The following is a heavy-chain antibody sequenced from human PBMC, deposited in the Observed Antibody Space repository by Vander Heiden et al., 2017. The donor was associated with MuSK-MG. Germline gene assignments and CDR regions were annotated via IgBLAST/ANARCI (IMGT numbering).Heavy chain of an antibody. V-gene: IGHV4-34*01. J-gene: IGHJ4*02. CDR3: ARGGKNSGWPKDY. CDR2: INHSGST. D-gene: IGHD6-19*01. Sequence: QVQLQQWGAGLLKPSETLSLTCAVYGGSFSGYYWSWIRQPPGKGLGWIGEINHSGSTNYTPPLKSRVTISVDTSKNQFSLKLSSVTAADTAVYYCARGGKNSGWPKDYWGQGTLVTVSS. CDR1: GGSFSGYY.